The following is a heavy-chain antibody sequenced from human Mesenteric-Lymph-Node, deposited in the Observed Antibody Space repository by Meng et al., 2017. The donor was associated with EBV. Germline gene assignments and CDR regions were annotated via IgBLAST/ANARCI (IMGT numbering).Heavy chain of an antibody. J-gene: IGHJ4*02. CDR2: LYYTGST. V-gene: IGHV4-39*01. Sequence: QLHLQESGPGLAKPSETLSLTCIVSGDSISTNNYYWGWIRQPPGKGLEWIGSLYYTGSTYYNPSLKSRVTISLDTSRTRFSLKVTSVTAADTAVYYCARHSLRWGPFDYWGQGAMVTVSS. D-gene: IGHD2-21*02. CDR3: ARHSLRWGPFDY. CDR1: GDSISTNNYY.